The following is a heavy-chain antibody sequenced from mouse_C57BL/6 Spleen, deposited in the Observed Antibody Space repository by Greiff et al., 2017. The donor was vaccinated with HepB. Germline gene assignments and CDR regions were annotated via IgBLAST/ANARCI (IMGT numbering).Heavy chain of an antibody. CDR1: GYSITSGYY. CDR2: ISYDGSN. V-gene: IGHV3-6*01. CDR3: ADSSGYVGHWYFDV. Sequence: DVQLQESGPGLVKPSQSLSLTCSVTGYSITSGYYWNWIRQFPGNKLEWMGYISYDGSNNYNPSLKNRISITRDTSKNQFFLKLNSVTTEDTATYYCADSSGYVGHWYFDVWGTGTTVTVSS. J-gene: IGHJ1*03. D-gene: IGHD3-2*02.